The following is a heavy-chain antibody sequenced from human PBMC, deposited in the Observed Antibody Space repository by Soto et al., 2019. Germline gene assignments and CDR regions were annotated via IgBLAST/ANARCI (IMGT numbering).Heavy chain of an antibody. V-gene: IGHV5-51*01. CDR1: RYTFTSYW. Sequence: GESLQISYEGSRYTFTSYWIGWVRQMPGEGLEWMGVIYPSDSDIRYSPSFQGKVTISADKSITTAYLQWSSLKAADTAMYYCVRSGTSSGRFSDDWGQGTLVTVSS. CDR2: IYPSDSDI. J-gene: IGHJ4*02. CDR3: VRSGTSSGRFSDD. D-gene: IGHD2-15*01.